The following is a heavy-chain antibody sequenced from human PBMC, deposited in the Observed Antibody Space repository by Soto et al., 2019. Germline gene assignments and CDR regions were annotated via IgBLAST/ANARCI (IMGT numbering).Heavy chain of an antibody. D-gene: IGHD3-16*01. CDR1: GGTFSSYA. V-gene: IGHV1-69*06. CDR3: ARAGLSPEYYYYGMDV. J-gene: IGHJ6*02. CDR2: IIPIFGTA. Sequence: SVKVSCKAPGGTFSSYAISWVRQAPGQGLEWMGGIIPIFGTANYAQKFQGRVTITADKSTSTAYMELSSLRSEDKAVYYCARAGLSPEYYYYGMDVWGQGTTVTVSS.